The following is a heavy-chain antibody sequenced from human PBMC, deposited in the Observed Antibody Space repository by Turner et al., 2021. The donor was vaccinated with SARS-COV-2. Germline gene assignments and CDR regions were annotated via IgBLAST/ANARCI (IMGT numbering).Heavy chain of an antibody. D-gene: IGHD3-10*01. V-gene: IGHV4-39*01. CDR2: IEYSGST. CDR3: ARLHVGYYGSGRYYHYGMDV. CDR1: CWSIRRSSYY. Sequence: QVQLPESGPGLVKPSATLSPTFTVLCWSIRRSSYYWGWIRQPPGKGPAWIGSIEYSGSTYYNPSLKSRLTISVDTSKNQYSLKLNFVTAADTAVYYGARLHVGYYGSGRYYHYGMDVWGRGTTVTVSS. J-gene: IGHJ6*02.